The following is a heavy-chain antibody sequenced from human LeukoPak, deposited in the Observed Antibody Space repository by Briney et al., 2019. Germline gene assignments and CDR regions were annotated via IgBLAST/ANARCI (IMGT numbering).Heavy chain of an antibody. D-gene: IGHD5-12*01. V-gene: IGHV1-69*01. CDR3: ASLEGGYETRYYYYLDV. J-gene: IGHJ6*03. CDR2: IIPIFGTA. CDR1: GGTFSSYA. Sequence: SVKVSCKASGGTFSSYAISWVRQAPGQGLEWMGGIIPIFGTANYAQKFQGRVTITADESTSTAYMELSSLRSEDTAVYYCASLEGGYETRYYYYLDVWGKGTTVTVSS.